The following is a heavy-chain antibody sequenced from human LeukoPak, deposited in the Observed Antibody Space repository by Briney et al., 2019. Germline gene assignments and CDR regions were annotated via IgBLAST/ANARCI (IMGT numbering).Heavy chain of an antibody. CDR3: ARTTIRGVTFDY. V-gene: IGHV3-21*01. CDR1: GFTFSSYS. D-gene: IGHD3-10*01. J-gene: IGHJ4*02. CDR2: ISSSSSSYI. Sequence: GGSLRLSCAASGFTFSSYSMNWVRQAPGKGLEWVSSISSSSSSYIYYADSVKGRFTISRDNAKNSLYLQMNSLRAEDTAVYYCARTTIRGVTFDYWGQGTLVTVSS.